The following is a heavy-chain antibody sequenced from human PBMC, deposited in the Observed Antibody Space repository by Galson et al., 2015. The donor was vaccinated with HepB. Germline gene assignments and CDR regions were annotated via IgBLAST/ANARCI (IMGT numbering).Heavy chain of an antibody. Sequence: SVKVSCKASGYTFTTYAMNWVRQAPGQGLEWLGWINTNTGDPTYAQGFTGRFVFSLDTSVSTAYLQISSLKAEDTAVYYCARSSSTNCYDYWGQGTLVTVSS. CDR3: ARSSSTNCYDY. V-gene: IGHV7-4-1*02. CDR2: INTNTGDP. D-gene: IGHD2-2*01. J-gene: IGHJ4*02. CDR1: GYTFTTYA.